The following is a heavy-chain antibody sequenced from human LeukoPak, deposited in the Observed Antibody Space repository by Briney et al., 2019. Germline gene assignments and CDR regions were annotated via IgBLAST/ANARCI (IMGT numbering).Heavy chain of an antibody. CDR2: ISAYNGNT. Sequence: ASVKVSCKASGYTFPSYFMHWVRQAPGQGLEWMGWISAYNGNTNYAQKLQGRVTMTTDTSTSTAYMELRSLRSDDTAVYYCARTRDVVVPAENWFDPWGQGTLVTVSS. D-gene: IGHD2-2*01. CDR3: ARTRDVVVPAENWFDP. V-gene: IGHV1-18*04. J-gene: IGHJ5*02. CDR1: GYTFPSYF.